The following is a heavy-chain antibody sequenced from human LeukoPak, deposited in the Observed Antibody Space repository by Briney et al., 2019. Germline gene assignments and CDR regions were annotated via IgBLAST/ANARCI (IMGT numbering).Heavy chain of an antibody. D-gene: IGHD4-17*01. CDR2: ISGSGGST. CDR1: GFTFSSYG. CDR3: AKGATVTTPPYYYYYYMDV. V-gene: IGHV3-23*01. Sequence: GGSLRLSCAASGFTFSSYGMSWVRQAPGKGLEWVSAISGSGGSTYYADSVKGRFTISRDNSKNTLYLQMNSLRAEDTAVYYCAKGATVTTPPYYYYYYMDVWGKGTTVTISS. J-gene: IGHJ6*03.